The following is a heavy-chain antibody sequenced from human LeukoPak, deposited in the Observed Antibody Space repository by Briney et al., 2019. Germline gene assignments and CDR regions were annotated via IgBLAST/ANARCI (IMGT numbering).Heavy chain of an antibody. CDR2: ISWNSGSI. D-gene: IGHD3-10*01. V-gene: IGHV3-9*01. CDR1: GFTFDDYA. Sequence: PGRSLRLSCAASGFTFDDYAMHWVRQAPGKGLEWVSGISWNSGSIGYADSVKGRFTISRDNAKNSLYLQMNSLRAEGTALYYCAKASYYGSGTTTVDFDYWGQGTLVTVSS. CDR3: AKASYYGSGTTTVDFDY. J-gene: IGHJ4*02.